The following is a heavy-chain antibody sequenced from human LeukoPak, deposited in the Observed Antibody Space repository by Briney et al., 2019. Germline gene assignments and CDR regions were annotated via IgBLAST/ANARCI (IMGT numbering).Heavy chain of an antibody. J-gene: IGHJ4*02. CDR2: IYYGENT. CDR3: ASGDYSNYRY. V-gene: IGHV4-39*01. D-gene: IGHD4-11*01. CDR1: GGSISSGPYY. Sequence: SETLSLTCTVSGGSISSGPYYWGWIRQPPGKGLEWIGNIYYGENTYYNPSLKSRVTISIDTSKNQFYLKLSSVTAADTAMYYCASGDYSNYRYWGQGTLVTVSS.